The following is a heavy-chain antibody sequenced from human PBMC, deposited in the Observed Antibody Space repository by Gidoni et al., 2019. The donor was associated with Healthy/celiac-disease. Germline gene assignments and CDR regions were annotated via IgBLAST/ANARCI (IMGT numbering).Heavy chain of an antibody. D-gene: IGHD6-13*01. J-gene: IGHJ6*02. CDR2: IYSGGST. CDR1: GFTVSSNY. Sequence: EVQLVESGGGLIQPGGSLRLSCAASGFTVSSNYMSWVRQAPGKGLEWVAVIYSGGSTYYADSVKGRFTISRDNSKNTLYLQMNSLRAEDTAVYYCARDQKYSSSWYFYYYGMDVWGQGTTVTVSS. V-gene: IGHV3-53*01. CDR3: ARDQKYSSSWYFYYYGMDV.